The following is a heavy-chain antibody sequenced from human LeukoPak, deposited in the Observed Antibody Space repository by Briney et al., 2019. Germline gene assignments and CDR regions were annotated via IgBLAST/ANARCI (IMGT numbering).Heavy chain of an antibody. CDR1: GVTFSRDA. CDR2: ISYDGSNK. J-gene: IGHJ4*02. CDR3: AREPGGYSSGYVEH. V-gene: IGHV3-30-3*01. Sequence: PGGSLRLSCAASGVTFSRDAMHWVREAPGEGLERGAVISYDGSNKYYADSVKGRFTISRDNAKNSLYLQMTSLRAEDTAVYYCAREPGGYSSGYVEHWGQGTLVTVSS. D-gene: IGHD5-18*01.